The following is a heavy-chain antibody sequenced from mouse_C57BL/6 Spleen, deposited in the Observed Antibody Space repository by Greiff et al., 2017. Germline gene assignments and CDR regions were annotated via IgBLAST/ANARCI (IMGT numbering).Heavy chain of an antibody. D-gene: IGHD2-3*01. J-gene: IGHJ2*01. CDR2: ISYDGSN. Sequence: ESGPGLVKPSQSLSLTCSVTGYSITSGYYWNWIRQFPGNKLEWMGYISYDGSNNYNPSLKNRISITRDTSKNQFFLKLNSVTTEDTATYCCARIYDGYYGFDYWGQGPTLTVSS. CDR1: GYSITSGYY. CDR3: ARIYDGYYGFDY. V-gene: IGHV3-6*01.